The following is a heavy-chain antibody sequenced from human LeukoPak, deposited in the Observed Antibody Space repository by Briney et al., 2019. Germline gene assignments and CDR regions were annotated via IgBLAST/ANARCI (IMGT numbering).Heavy chain of an antibody. CDR3: ARDLRRDGYNLWD. Sequence: SVKVSCKASGGTFISYAISWVRQAPGQGLEWMGRIIPIFGTANYAQKFQGRVTITTDEPTSTAYMELSSLRSEDTAVYYCARDLRRDGYNLWDWGQGTLVTVSS. J-gene: IGHJ4*02. D-gene: IGHD5-24*01. CDR2: IIPIFGTA. CDR1: GGTFISYA. V-gene: IGHV1-69*05.